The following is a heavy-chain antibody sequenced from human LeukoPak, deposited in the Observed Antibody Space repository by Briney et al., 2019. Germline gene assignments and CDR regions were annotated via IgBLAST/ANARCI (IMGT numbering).Heavy chain of an antibody. V-gene: IGHV3-23*01. CDR3: AKYSSGWYVYYYMDV. D-gene: IGHD6-19*01. Sequence: GGSLRLSCAASGFTFSNYWMTWVRQAPGKGLEWVSAISATGGSAYNADSVKGRFTISRDNSKNTLYLEMNSLRAEDTAVYYCAKYSSGWYVYYYMDVWGKGTTVTVSS. J-gene: IGHJ6*03. CDR1: GFTFSNYW. CDR2: ISATGGSA.